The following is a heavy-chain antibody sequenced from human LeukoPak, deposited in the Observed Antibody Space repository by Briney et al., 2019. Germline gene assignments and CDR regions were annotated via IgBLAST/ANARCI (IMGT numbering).Heavy chain of an antibody. Sequence: GASVKVSCKASGYTATNYDINWVRRATGQGLEWMGWMNPSSGNTGYAQKYQGRVTMTWNTSINTAYMELRSLRCEDTAMYYCTRAWSGGSDAFDIWGQGTIVTVSS. CDR1: GYTATNYD. CDR2: MNPSSGNT. V-gene: IGHV1-8*01. CDR3: TRAWSGGSDAFDI. D-gene: IGHD3-3*01. J-gene: IGHJ3*02.